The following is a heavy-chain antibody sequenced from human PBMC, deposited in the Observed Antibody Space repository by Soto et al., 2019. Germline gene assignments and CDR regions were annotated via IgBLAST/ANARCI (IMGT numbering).Heavy chain of an antibody. V-gene: IGHV1-3*01. J-gene: IGHJ5*02. D-gene: IGHD3-22*01. CDR1: GYTFTSYA. CDR2: INAGNGNT. CDR3: ARPYYYDSSGYYGGRIDP. Sequence: VKVSCKASGYTFTSYAMHWVRQAPGQRLEWMGWINAGNGNTKYSQKFQGRVTITRDTSASTAYMELSSLRSEDTAVYYCARPYYYDSSGYYGGRIDPWGQGTLVTVSS.